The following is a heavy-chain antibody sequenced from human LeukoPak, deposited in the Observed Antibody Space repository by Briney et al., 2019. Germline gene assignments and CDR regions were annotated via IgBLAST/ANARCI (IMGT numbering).Heavy chain of an antibody. CDR1: GFTFSSYE. D-gene: IGHD3-10*02. CDR3: AELGITMNGGV. J-gene: IGHJ6*04. Sequence: GGSLSLSCAASGFTFSSYEMNWVRQAPWKGLEWVSYISNSGSTIYYADSVKGRFTISRDNPKNALYLQMNRLRAEETSVYYCAELGITMNGGVWGKGTTVTISS. V-gene: IGHV3-48*03. CDR2: ISNSGSTI.